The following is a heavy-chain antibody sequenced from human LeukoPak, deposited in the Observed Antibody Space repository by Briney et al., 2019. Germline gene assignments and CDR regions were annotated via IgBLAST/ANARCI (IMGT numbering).Heavy chain of an antibody. J-gene: IGHJ4*02. CDR3: ARGIIVVVGASDHFDY. V-gene: IGHV3-23*01. CDR2: IHGNGETT. CDR1: GFMFSRSG. Sequence: GGSLRLSCVGSGFMFSRSGLIWVRQAPGKGLEWVSGIHGNGETTYYGDSVKGRFTISRDNAKTSLYLQINSLRADDTALYFCARGIIVVVGASDHFDYWGQGTLITVSS. D-gene: IGHD2-15*01.